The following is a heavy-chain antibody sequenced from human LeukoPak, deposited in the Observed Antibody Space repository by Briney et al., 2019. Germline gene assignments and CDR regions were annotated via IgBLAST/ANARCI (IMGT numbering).Heavy chain of an antibody. V-gene: IGHV3-13*01. D-gene: IGHD2-8*01. CDR3: ARGCTNGVCLYFDY. Sequence: PGGSLRLSCAASGFTFSSYDMHWVRQATGKGLEWVSAIGTAGDTYYPGSVKGRFTISRENAKNSLYLQMNSLRAGDTAVYYCARGCTNGVCLYFDYWGQGTLVTVPS. J-gene: IGHJ4*02. CDR2: IGTAGDT. CDR1: GFTFSSYD.